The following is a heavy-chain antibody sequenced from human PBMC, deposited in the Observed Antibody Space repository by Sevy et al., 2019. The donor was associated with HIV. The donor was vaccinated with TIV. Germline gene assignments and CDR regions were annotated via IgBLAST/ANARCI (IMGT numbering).Heavy chain of an antibody. CDR1: GFTFRSYG. V-gene: IGHV3-30*02. D-gene: IGHD3-10*01. Sequence: GGSLRLSCAASGFTFRSYGMHWVRQAPGKGLEGVAFIRYDGTTKYYSDSVKGRFTISRDNSKNTLYLQMNSLRPEDTSVYYCAKGLGMVQGALLSEDLWGQGTMVTVSS. CDR2: IRYDGTTK. J-gene: IGHJ3*01. CDR3: AKGLGMVQGALLSEDL.